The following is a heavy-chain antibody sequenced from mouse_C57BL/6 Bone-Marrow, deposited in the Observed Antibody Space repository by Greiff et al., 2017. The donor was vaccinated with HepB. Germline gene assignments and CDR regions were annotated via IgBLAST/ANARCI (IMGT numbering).Heavy chain of an antibody. Sequence: VQLQQPGPELVKPGATVKLSCKVSGYTLTSYWMHWVKQRPGRGLEWIGRIDPNCGGTKYNEQFKSKATMTVDKPSSTAYMQLSSLTSEDSAVYYCARWPTPWYFDVWGTGTTVTVSS. CDR3: ARWPTPWYFDV. CDR1: GYTLTSYW. D-gene: IGHD6-1*01. CDR2: IDPNCGGT. J-gene: IGHJ1*03. V-gene: IGHV1-72*01.